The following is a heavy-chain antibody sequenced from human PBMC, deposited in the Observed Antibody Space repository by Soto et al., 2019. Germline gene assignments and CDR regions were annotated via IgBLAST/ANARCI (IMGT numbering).Heavy chain of an antibody. CDR2: IYYSGST. CDR1: GGSISSYY. Sequence: PSETLALTCTVSGGSISSYYWSWIRQPPGKGLEWIGYIYYSGSTNYNPSLKSRVTISVDTSKNQFSLKLSSVTAADTAVYYCARDSSGRGFDYWGQGTLVTVSS. CDR3: ARDSSGRGFDY. V-gene: IGHV4-59*01. D-gene: IGHD3-10*01. J-gene: IGHJ4*02.